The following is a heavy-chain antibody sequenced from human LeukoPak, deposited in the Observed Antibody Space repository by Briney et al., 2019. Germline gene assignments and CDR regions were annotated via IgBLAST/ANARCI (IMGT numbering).Heavy chain of an antibody. J-gene: IGHJ3*02. CDR2: IYPGDSHT. D-gene: IGHD6-13*01. CDR1: GYSFTNYW. Sequence: GESLKISCKGSGYSFTNYWIGWGRQMPGKGLEWMGIIYPGDSHTRYGPSFQGQVTISADKSISTAYLQWSSLKASDTAMYYCGRIPAAGSLKGSFDIWGQGTMVTVSS. V-gene: IGHV5-51*01. CDR3: GRIPAAGSLKGSFDI.